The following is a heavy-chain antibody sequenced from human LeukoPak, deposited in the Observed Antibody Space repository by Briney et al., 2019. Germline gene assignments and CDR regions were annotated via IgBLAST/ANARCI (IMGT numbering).Heavy chain of an antibody. V-gene: IGHV3-23*01. CDR1: GFTFSSYA. CDR2: ISGRGVRT. J-gene: IGHJ4*02. Sequence: PGGSLRLSCAASGFTFSSYAMTWVRQAPGKGLEWVSAISGRGVRTNYVDSVKGRFTITRDNSKNTLYLQMDSLRAEDTAVYSCAKDLGGLFFGVVITPPGYFDYWGQGTLVTVSS. D-gene: IGHD3-3*01. CDR3: AKDLGGLFFGVVITPPGYFDY.